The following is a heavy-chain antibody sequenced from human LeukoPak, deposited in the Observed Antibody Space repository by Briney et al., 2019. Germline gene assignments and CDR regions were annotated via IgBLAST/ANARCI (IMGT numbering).Heavy chain of an antibody. CDR3: ASPIVPGTFDY. CDR1: GFTFSDYY. J-gene: IGHJ4*02. D-gene: IGHD1-26*01. V-gene: IGHV3-11*04. Sequence: GGSLRLSCAASGFTFSDYYMNWIRQAPGKGLEWVSYISSSGTSTYYADSAKGRFTISRDNAKSSVYLQMNSLRAEDTAVYFCASPIVPGTFDYWGQGTLVTVSS. CDR2: ISSSGTST.